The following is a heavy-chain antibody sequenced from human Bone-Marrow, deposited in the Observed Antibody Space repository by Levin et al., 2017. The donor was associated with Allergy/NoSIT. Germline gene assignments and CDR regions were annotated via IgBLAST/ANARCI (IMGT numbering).Heavy chain of an antibody. CDR3: ARRPLMGSSSDFDY. CDR2: ISSSSSYI. Sequence: KAGGSLRLSCAASGFTFSSYSMNWVRQAPGKGLEWVSSISSSSSYIYYADSVKGRFTISRDNAKNSLYLQMNSLRAEDTAVYYCARRPLMGSSSDFDYWGQGTLVTVSS. J-gene: IGHJ4*02. CDR1: GFTFSSYS. V-gene: IGHV3-21*01. D-gene: IGHD6-6*01.